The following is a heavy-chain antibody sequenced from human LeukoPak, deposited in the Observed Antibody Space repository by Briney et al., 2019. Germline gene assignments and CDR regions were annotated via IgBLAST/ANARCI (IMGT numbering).Heavy chain of an antibody. D-gene: IGHD3/OR15-3a*01. CDR3: TTDALLFAPLDY. V-gene: IGHV3-49*04. J-gene: IGHJ4*02. CDR1: GFTFGDYA. Sequence: PGGSLRLSCTASGFTFGDYAMSWVRQAPGKGLEWVGFIRSKTDGGTTDYAAPVKGRFTISRDDSKNTLYLQMNSLKTEDTAVYYCTTDALLFAPLDYWGQGTLVTVSS. CDR2: IRSKTDGGTT.